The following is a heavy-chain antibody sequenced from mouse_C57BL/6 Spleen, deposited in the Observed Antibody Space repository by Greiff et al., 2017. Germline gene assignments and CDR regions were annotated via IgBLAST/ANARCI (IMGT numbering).Heavy chain of an antibody. J-gene: IGHJ1*03. Sequence: QVQLQQPGAELVMPGASVKLSCKASGYTFTSYWMHWVKQRPGQGLEWIGEIDPSDSYTNYNQKFKGKSTLTVDKSSSTAYMQLSSLTSEDSAVYYCARSGSNPSYWYFDVWGTGTTVTVSS. CDR2: IDPSDSYT. V-gene: IGHV1-69*01. CDR3: ARSGSNPSYWYFDV. D-gene: IGHD2-5*01. CDR1: GYTFTSYW.